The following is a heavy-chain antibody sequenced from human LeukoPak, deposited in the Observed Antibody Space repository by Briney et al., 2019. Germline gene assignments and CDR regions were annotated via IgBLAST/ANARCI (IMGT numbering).Heavy chain of an antibody. V-gene: IGHV3-30*03. CDR2: ISNDGSRK. D-gene: IGHD3-3*01. CDR3: ARDRAWNYFDY. CDR1: GFTFSRHG. Sequence: QTGGSLRLSCAPSGFTFSRHGMHWVRQAPGKGLEWVAIISNDGSRKYYAHSVEGRFTISRDNSKNTLYLQTDSLRAEDTAVYYCARDRAWNYFDYWGQGTLVTVSS. J-gene: IGHJ4*02.